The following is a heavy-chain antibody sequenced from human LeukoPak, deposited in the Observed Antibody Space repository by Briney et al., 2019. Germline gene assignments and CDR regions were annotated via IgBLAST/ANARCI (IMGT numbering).Heavy chain of an antibody. CDR2: IRYDGSNK. Sequence: GGSLRLSCAASGFTFSSYGMHWVRQAPGKGLEWVAFIRYDGSNKYYADSVKGRFTISRDNSKNTLYLQMNSLRAEDTAVYYCAKGENSGSYQTVDYFDYWGQGTLVTVSS. J-gene: IGHJ4*02. V-gene: IGHV3-30*02. CDR1: GFTFSSYG. D-gene: IGHD1-26*01. CDR3: AKGENSGSYQTVDYFDY.